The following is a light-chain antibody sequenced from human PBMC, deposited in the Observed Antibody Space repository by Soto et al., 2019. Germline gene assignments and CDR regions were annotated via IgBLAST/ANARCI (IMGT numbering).Light chain of an antibody. CDR2: DAS. V-gene: IGKV3-11*01. CDR3: QQRSNWPRT. Sequence: EIVLTQSPGTLSLSPGERATLSCRASQSVSSSYLAWYQQKPGQAPRLLIYDASNRATGIPARFSGSGSGTDFTLTISSLEPEDFAVYYCQQRSNWPRTFGQGTEVDIK. J-gene: IGKJ1*01. CDR1: QSVSSSY.